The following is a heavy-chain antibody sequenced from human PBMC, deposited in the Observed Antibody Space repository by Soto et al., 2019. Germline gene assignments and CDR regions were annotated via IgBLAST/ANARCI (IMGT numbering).Heavy chain of an antibody. V-gene: IGHV3-7*01. D-gene: IGHD3-22*01. CDR3: ARDQLYYNDISGRPLNAFDV. CDR2: IKQDGSEK. Sequence: GGSLRLSCAASGFTFSSYWMSWVRQAPGKGLEWVANIKQDGSEKYYVDSVKGRFTISRDNAKNSLYLQMNSLRAEDTAVYYCARDQLYYNDISGRPLNAFDVGGKGTMVTVSS. CDR1: GFTFSSYW. J-gene: IGHJ3*01.